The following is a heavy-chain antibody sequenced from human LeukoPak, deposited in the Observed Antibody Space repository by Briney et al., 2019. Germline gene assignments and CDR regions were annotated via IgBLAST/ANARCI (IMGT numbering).Heavy chain of an antibody. CDR1: GGSISSYY. D-gene: IGHD2-2*01. Sequence: SETLSLTCTVSGGSISSYYWSWIRQPPGKGLEWIGYIYYSGSTNYNPSLKSRVTISVDRSKNQFSLKLSSVTAADTAVYYCARGVVPAAHFDYWGQGTLVTVSS. J-gene: IGHJ4*02. V-gene: IGHV4-59*12. CDR2: IYYSGST. CDR3: ARGVVPAAHFDY.